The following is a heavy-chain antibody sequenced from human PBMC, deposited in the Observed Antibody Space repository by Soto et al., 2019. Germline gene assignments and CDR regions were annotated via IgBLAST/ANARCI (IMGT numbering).Heavy chain of an antibody. Sequence: SETLSLTCAVYGGSFSGYYWSWIRQPPGKGLEWIGEINHSGSTNYNPSPKSRVTISVDTSKNQFSQMLSSVTAADTAVYYCARVEQGTGGADGIHDAFDIWGQGTMVTVSS. J-gene: IGHJ3*02. D-gene: IGHD3-16*01. CDR1: GGSFSGYY. CDR3: ARVEQGTGGADGIHDAFDI. CDR2: INHSGST. V-gene: IGHV4-34*01.